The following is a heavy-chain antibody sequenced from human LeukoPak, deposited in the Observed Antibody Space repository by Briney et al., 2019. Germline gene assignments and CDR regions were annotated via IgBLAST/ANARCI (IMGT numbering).Heavy chain of an antibody. CDR1: GFNFGIFG. CDR2: MWDDGTNE. Sequence: PGTSLRLSCTASGFNFGIFGMHWVRQAPGKGLEWVAVMWDDGTNENYVESVKGRFRISRDNGQRTLFLQMNSLRVEDTAVYYCAKDDDYYFDYWGQGTLVTVSS. J-gene: IGHJ4*02. V-gene: IGHV3-33*06. CDR3: AKDDDYYFDY. D-gene: IGHD1-1*01.